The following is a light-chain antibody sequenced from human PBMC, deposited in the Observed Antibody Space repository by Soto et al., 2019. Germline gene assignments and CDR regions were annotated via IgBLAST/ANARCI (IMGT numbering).Light chain of an antibody. J-gene: IGKJ4*01. CDR1: QSVSSY. CDR3: QQRSNWPPALT. V-gene: IGKV3-11*01. Sequence: EIVLTQSPATMPLSPEENATLTCRASQSVSSYLPWYQHKPGQAPRLLINDASNRATGIPARFSSSGSGTDFTLTISSLEPEDFAVYYCQQRSNWPPALTFGGGTKVEIK. CDR2: DAS.